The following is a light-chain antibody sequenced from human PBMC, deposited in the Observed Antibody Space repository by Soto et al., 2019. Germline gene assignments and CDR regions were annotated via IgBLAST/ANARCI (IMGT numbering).Light chain of an antibody. Sequence: QSALTQSASVSGSPGQSITISCTGTSSDVGSYNLVSWYQQHPGKAPKLMIYEVSKRPSGVSNRFSGSKSGNTASLTISGLQAEDEADYYCCSYAGSSTFDVVFGGGTQLTVL. V-gene: IGLV2-23*02. J-gene: IGLJ2*01. CDR3: CSYAGSSTFDVV. CDR2: EVS. CDR1: SSDVGSYNL.